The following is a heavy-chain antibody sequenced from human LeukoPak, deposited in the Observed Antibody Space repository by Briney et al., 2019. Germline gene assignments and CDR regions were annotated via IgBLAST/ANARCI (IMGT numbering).Heavy chain of an antibody. J-gene: IGHJ3*02. V-gene: IGHV3-48*01. Sequence: GGSLRLSCAASGFTFSAYSMSWVRQAPGKGLEWVSYISSSGSAIYYADSVKGRFTISRDNAKNSLYLQMNSLRAEDTAVYYCARDPDYYDGSGYYYGAFDIWGQGTMVIVSS. D-gene: IGHD3-22*01. CDR3: ARDPDYYDGSGYYYGAFDI. CDR2: ISSSGSAI. CDR1: GFTFSAYS.